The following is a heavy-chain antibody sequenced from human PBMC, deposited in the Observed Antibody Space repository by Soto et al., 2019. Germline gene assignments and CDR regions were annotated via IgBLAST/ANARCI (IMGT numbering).Heavy chain of an antibody. CDR2: LIPIFGAA. Sequence: QVQLVQSGAEVRKPGSSVKVSCKISGGTFTNYVISWLRQAPGQGLEWMGGLIPIFGAANLAQKFQGRVTITADESTRTVNMELSSLRCEDTAVYYCARGRSSPDFDPWGEGTLVTVSS. D-gene: IGHD6-6*01. CDR3: ARGRSSPDFDP. V-gene: IGHV1-69*01. J-gene: IGHJ5*02. CDR1: GGTFTNYV.